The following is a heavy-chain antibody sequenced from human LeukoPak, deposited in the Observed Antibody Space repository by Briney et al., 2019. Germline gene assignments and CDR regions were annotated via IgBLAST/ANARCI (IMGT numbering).Heavy chain of an antibody. CDR1: GFTFSSYA. D-gene: IGHD1-26*01. J-gene: IGHJ4*02. CDR3: AKEEGAVLYSGSSTFDY. CDR2: ISYDGSNK. Sequence: PGGSLRLSCAASGFTFSSYAMHWVRQAPGKGLEWVAVISYDGSNKYYADSVKGRFTISRDNSKNTLYLQMNSLRAEDTAVYYCAKEEGAVLYSGSSTFDYWGQGTLVTVSS. V-gene: IGHV3-30-3*01.